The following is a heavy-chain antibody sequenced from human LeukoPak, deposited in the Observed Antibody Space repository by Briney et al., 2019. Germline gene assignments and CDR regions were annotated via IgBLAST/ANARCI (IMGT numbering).Heavy chain of an antibody. J-gene: IGHJ6*02. Sequence: KPSETLSLTCAVYGGSFSGYYWSWIRQPPGKGLEWFGEINHSGSTNYNPSLKSRVTISVDTSKNQFSLKLSSVTAADTAVYYCARRGGALYDFWSGFYYYYGMDVWGQGTTVTVSS. D-gene: IGHD3-3*01. V-gene: IGHV4-34*01. CDR2: INHSGST. CDR1: GGSFSGYY. CDR3: ARRGGALYDFWSGFYYYYGMDV.